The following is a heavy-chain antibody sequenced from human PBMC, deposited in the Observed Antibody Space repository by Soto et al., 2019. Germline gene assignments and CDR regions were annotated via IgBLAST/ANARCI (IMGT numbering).Heavy chain of an antibody. CDR3: ARSPYCISTSCYAVPGEANYYYGMDV. CDR2: IIPILGIA. V-gene: IGHV1-69*02. Sequence: QVQLVQSGAEVKKPGSSVKVSCKASGGTFSSYTISWVRQAPGQGLEWMGRIIPILGIANYAQKFQGRVRTPADKCTSTAYMELSSLRSEDAAVYYCARSPYCISTSCYAVPGEANYYYGMDVGGQGTTVTVSS. D-gene: IGHD2-2*01. J-gene: IGHJ6*02. CDR1: GGTFSSYT.